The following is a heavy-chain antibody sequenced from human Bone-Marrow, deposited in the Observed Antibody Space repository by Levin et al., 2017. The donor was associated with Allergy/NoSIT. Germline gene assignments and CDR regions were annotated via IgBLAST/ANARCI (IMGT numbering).Heavy chain of an antibody. V-gene: IGHV3-30*04. CDR2: ISYDGSNE. J-gene: IGHJ4*02. CDR3: ARDRLSGSLEWLFVLDY. CDR1: GFTFSTYA. D-gene: IGHD3-3*01. Sequence: SGGSLRLSCAASGFTFSTYAVHWVRQAPGKGLEWLACISYDGSNEYYADSVKGRFSLTRDNSKNTLFLQMNSLRPEDTAVYYCARDRLSGSLEWLFVLDYWGQGTVVTVSS.